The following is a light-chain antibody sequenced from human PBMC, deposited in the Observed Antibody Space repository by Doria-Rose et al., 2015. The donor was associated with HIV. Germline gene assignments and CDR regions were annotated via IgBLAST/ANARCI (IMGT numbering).Light chain of an antibody. CDR1: QSITRW. CDR3: QQYNSYSPWT. Sequence: DIRLTQSPSTLSASVGDSVTITCRASQSITRWLAWYQQKPGKAPKLPIYKASLLESGVPSRFSGSGSGTEFTLTISSLQPDDFATYYCQQYNSYSPWTFGPGTKLKTK. J-gene: IGKJ2*02. CDR2: KAS. V-gene: IGKV1-5*03.